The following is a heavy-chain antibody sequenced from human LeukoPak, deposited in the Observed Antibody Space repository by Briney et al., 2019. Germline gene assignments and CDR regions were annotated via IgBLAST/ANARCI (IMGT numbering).Heavy chain of an antibody. CDR3: VRDSGSSYGYYFLH. CDR1: GFTFSSYW. D-gene: IGHD1-26*01. J-gene: IGHJ1*01. V-gene: IGHV3-21*01. CDR2: ISSSSSHM. Sequence: GGSLRLSCAASGFTFSSYWMNWVRQAPGKGLEWVSSISSSSSHMFYADSVKGRFSISRDNAKNSLYLQMNSVRAEDTAVYYCVRDSGSSYGYYFLHWGQGTLVTVSS.